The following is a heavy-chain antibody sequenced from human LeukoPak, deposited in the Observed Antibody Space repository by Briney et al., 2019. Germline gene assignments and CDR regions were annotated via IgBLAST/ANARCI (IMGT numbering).Heavy chain of an antibody. CDR2: MNPNSGNT. J-gene: IGHJ4*02. D-gene: IGHD6-19*01. CDR1: GYTFTSYD. CDR3: ARELGIAVAGTPDY. Sequence: ASVKVSCKASGYTFTSYDINWVRQATGQGLEWMGWMNPNSGNTGYAQKFQGRVTMTRNTSISTAYMELSSLRSEDTAVYYCARELGIAVAGTPDYWGQGTLVTVSS. V-gene: IGHV1-8*01.